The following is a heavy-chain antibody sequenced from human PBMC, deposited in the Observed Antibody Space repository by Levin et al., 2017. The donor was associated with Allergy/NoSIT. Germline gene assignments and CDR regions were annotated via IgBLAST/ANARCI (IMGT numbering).Heavy chain of an antibody. V-gene: IGHV3-15*01. CDR1: GFTFSNAW. CDR3: TTYRSDYDILTVHYYYYMDV. D-gene: IGHD3-9*01. Sequence: GESLKISCAASGFTFSNAWMSWVRQAPGKGLEWVGRIKSKTDGGTTDYAAPVKGRFTISRDDSKNTLYLQMNSLKTEDTAVYYCTTYRSDYDILTVHYYYYMDVWGKGTTVTVSS. J-gene: IGHJ6*03. CDR2: IKSKTDGGTT.